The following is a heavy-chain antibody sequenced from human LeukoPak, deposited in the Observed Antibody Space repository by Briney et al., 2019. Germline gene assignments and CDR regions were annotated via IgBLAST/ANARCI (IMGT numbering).Heavy chain of an antibody. CDR2: ITGSGGST. J-gene: IGHJ2*01. V-gene: IGHV3-23*01. CDR1: GFRFSNYG. Sequence: GGSLRLSCAASGFRFSNYGMSWVRQAPGKGLAWVSSITGSGGSTRVDSVKDRFTISRDNSKNTLYPQMNSLRADDTAVYFCAKNLLGSESFSWHFDLWGRGTLVTVSS. D-gene: IGHD1-26*01. CDR3: AKNLLGSESFSWHFDL.